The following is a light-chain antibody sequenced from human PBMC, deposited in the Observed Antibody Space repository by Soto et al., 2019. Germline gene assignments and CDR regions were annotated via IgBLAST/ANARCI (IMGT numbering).Light chain of an antibody. Sequence: QSVLTQPASVSGSPGQSITISCTGTSSDVGGYNYVSWYQQHPGKAPELMTYEVXNRXSGXSNXFXGSKSGNTASLTISGLQAEDEADYYCSSYTTSITLVFGEGTKLTVL. J-gene: IGLJ2*01. CDR3: SSYTTSITLV. CDR1: SSDVGGYNY. V-gene: IGLV2-14*01. CDR2: EVX.